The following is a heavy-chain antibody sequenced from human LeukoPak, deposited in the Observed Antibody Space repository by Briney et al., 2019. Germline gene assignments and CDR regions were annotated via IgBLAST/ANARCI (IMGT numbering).Heavy chain of an antibody. D-gene: IGHD4-17*01. CDR1: GGSMRSYY. CDR3: ARGEITVTPYYFDY. Sequence: PSETLSLTCTVSGGSMRSYYWNWIRQPPGKGLEWIGEINHSGSTNYNPSLKSRVTMSLDASNNQFSLRLTSVTAADTAVYYCARGEITVTPYYFDYWGQGTLVTVSS. CDR2: INHSGST. V-gene: IGHV4-34*01. J-gene: IGHJ4*02.